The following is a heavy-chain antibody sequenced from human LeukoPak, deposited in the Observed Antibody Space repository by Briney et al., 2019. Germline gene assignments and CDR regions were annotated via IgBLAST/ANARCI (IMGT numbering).Heavy chain of an antibody. D-gene: IGHD3-22*01. J-gene: IGHJ4*02. V-gene: IGHV4-4*07. CDR1: GGSINGYY. CDR3: ARGKYDASGYYQQFEF. CDR2: VYSSGRT. Sequence: PSETLSLTCIISGGSINGYYWNWIRQSAGKGLEWIGRVYSSGRTNCNPSLESRVTMSLEAPKKQLSLKLTSVTAADTAVYYCARGKYDASGYYQQFEFWGQGTRVTVSS.